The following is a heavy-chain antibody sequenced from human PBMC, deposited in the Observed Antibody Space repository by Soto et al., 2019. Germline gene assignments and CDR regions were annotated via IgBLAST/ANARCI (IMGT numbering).Heavy chain of an antibody. J-gene: IGHJ6*02. CDR3: ARHVDYYYGMDV. V-gene: IGHV5-51*01. Sequence: QMPGKGLEWMGIIYPTDSDTRYSPSFQGQVTISVDKSINTAYLQWSSLKASDTAMYYCARHVDYYYGMDVWGQGTTVTVSS. CDR2: IYPTDSDT.